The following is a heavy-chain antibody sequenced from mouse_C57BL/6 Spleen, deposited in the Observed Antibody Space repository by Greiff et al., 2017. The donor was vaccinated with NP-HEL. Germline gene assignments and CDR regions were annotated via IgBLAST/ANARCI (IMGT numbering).Heavy chain of an antibody. CDR2: ISYDGSN. J-gene: IGHJ2*01. CDR3: ARRGRGVDY. CDR1: GYSITSGYY. V-gene: IGHV3-6*01. D-gene: IGHD3-3*01. Sequence: EVQLQESGPGLVKPSQSLSLTCSVTGYSITSGYYWNWIRQFPGNKLEWMGYISYDGSNNYNPSLKNRISITRDTSKNQFFLKLNSVTTEETATYYCARRGRGVDYWGQGTTLTVSS.